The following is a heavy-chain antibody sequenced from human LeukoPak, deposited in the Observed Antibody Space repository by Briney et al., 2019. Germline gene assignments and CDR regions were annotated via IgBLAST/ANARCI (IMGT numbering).Heavy chain of an antibody. J-gene: IGHJ5*02. V-gene: IGHV4-61*05. CDR3: ASMYSYGYVRFDP. CDR1: GGSISSSSYY. D-gene: IGHD5-18*01. CDR2: IYYSGST. Sequence: SETLSLTCTVSGGSISSSSYYWGWIRQPPGKGLEWIGYIYYSGSTNYNPSLKSRVTISVDTSKNQSSLKLSSVTAADTAVYYCASMYSYGYVRFDPWGQGTLVTVSS.